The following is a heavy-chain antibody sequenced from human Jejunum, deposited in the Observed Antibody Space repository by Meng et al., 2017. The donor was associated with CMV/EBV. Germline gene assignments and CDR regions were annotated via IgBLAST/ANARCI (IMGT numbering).Heavy chain of an antibody. V-gene: IGHV3-30*04. Sequence: GFTFSSDAMHWVRQAPGKGLEWVAVISYDGSNKYYADSVKGRFTISRDNSKNTLYLQMNSLRAEDTAVYYCARDHLGIAVAGIFDYWGQGTLVTVSS. D-gene: IGHD6-19*01. J-gene: IGHJ4*02. CDR1: GFTFSSDA. CDR3: ARDHLGIAVAGIFDY. CDR2: ISYDGSNK.